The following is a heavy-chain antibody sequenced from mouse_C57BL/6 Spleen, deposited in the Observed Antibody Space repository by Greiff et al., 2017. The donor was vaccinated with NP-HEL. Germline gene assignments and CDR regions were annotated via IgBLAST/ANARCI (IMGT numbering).Heavy chain of an antibody. CDR3: TRYYYGSSHWYFDV. V-gene: IGHV1-15*01. CDR1: GYTFTDYE. CDR2: IDPETGGT. D-gene: IGHD1-1*01. Sequence: QVHVKQSGAELVRPGASVTLSCKASGYTFTDYEMHWVKQTPVHGLEWIGAIDPETGGTAYNQKFKGKAILTADKSSSTAYMELRSLTSEDSAVYYCTRYYYGSSHWYFDVWGTGTTVTVSS. J-gene: IGHJ1*03.